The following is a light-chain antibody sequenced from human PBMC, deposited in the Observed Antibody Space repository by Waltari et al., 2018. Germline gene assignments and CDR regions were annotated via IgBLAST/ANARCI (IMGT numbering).Light chain of an antibody. J-gene: IGKJ2*01. CDR2: GAS. CDR1: QSVSSSY. V-gene: IGKV3-20*01. Sequence: ECVLTQFSSTLSWSRGEKSTLSCRAIQSVSSSYLAWYLQKPGQAPRLLIDGASSRATGIPDRFSGSGSGTDFTLTISRLEPEDFAVYYCQQYGSSPPYTFGQGTKLEIK. CDR3: QQYGSSPPYT.